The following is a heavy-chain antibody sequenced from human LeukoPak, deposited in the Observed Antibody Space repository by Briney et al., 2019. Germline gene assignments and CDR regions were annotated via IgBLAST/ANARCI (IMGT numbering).Heavy chain of an antibody. V-gene: IGHV3-11*01. D-gene: IGHD7-27*01. Sequence: PGGSLRLSCAASGFTFSSYWMHWIRQAPGKGLEWVSYISSSGSTIYYADSVKGRFTISRDNAKNSLYLQMNSLRAEDTAVYYCARAKTGNLGYFDYWGQGTLVTVSS. J-gene: IGHJ4*02. CDR3: ARAKTGNLGYFDY. CDR2: ISSSGSTI. CDR1: GFTFSSYW.